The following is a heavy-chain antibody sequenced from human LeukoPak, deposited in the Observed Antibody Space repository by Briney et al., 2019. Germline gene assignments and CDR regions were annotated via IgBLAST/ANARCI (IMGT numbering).Heavy chain of an antibody. CDR3: ARYPTQNAFDI. CDR1: GGSFSGYY. V-gene: IGHV4-34*01. CDR2: INHSGST. Sequence: PSENLSLTYAVYGGSFSGYYWSWIRQPPGKGLEWIGEINHSGSTNYNPSLKSRVTISVDTSKNQFSLKLSSVTAADTAVYYCARYPTQNAFDIWGQGTMVTVSS. J-gene: IGHJ3*02.